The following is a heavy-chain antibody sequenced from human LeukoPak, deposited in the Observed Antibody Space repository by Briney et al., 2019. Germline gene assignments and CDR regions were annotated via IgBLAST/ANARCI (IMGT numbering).Heavy chain of an antibody. CDR2: INWNGGTT. CDR3: ARNSGANVYTYSFQY. D-gene: IGHD1-26*01. V-gene: IGHV3-20*04. CDR1: GFTVSTNY. J-gene: IGHJ4*02. Sequence: GGSLILSCAVSGFTVSTNYMSWVRQAPGKGLEWVSGINWNGGTTTYADSVKGRFTISRDNAKNSLYLQMNSLRVEDTAFYYCARNSGANVYTYSFQYWGRGTLVTVSS.